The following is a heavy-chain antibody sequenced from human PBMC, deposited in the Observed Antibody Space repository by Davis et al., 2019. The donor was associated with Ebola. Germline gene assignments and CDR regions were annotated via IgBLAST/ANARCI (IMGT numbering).Heavy chain of an antibody. D-gene: IGHD6-19*01. CDR1: GGSISSGGYS. Sequence: QTLSLTCAVSGGSISSGGYSWSWIRQPPGKGLEWNGYIYYSGSTNYNPSLKSRVTISVDTSKNQFSLKLSSVTAADTAVYYCARDYSGWWFDYWGQGTLVTVSS. CDR3: ARDYSGWWFDY. V-gene: IGHV4-61*08. J-gene: IGHJ4*02. CDR2: IYYSGST.